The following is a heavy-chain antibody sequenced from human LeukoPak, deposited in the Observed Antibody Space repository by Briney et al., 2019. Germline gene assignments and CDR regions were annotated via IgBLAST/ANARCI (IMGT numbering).Heavy chain of an antibody. Sequence: GGSLRLSCAASGFTFSSYSMNWVRQAPGKGLEWVSYISSSSSTIYYADSVKGRFTISRDNAKHSLYMQINSLRAEDTAVYYCARSGSGNAYYYYYYMDVWGKGTTATVSS. CDR3: ARSGSGNAYYYYYYMDV. J-gene: IGHJ6*03. CDR2: ISSSSSTI. D-gene: IGHD3-10*01. V-gene: IGHV3-48*01. CDR1: GFTFSSYS.